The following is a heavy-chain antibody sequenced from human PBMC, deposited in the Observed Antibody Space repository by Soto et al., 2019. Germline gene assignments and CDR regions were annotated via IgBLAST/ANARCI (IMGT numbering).Heavy chain of an antibody. V-gene: IGHV4-59*01. Sequence: SETLSLTCTVSGGSISSYYWSWIRQPPGKGLEWIGYIYYSGSTNYNPSLKSRVTISVDTSKNQFSLKLSSVTAADTAVYYCAREVGYCSGGSCYPVQTFDYWGQGTLVTVSS. J-gene: IGHJ4*02. CDR3: AREVGYCSGGSCYPVQTFDY. CDR2: IYYSGST. CDR1: GGSISSYY. D-gene: IGHD2-15*01.